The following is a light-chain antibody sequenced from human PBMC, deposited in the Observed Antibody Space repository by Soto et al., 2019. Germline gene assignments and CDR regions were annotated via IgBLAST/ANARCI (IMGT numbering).Light chain of an antibody. CDR1: QSISSY. CDR3: QQRTDWLWT. J-gene: IGKJ1*01. Sequence: EIVLTQSPATLSLSPGERATLSCRVSQSISSYLAWYQQKPGQAPRLLIYDGSNRATGIPARFSGSGYGTDFTLTISSLEPEDLAVDYCQQRTDWLWTFGQGTKVDIK. V-gene: IGKV3-11*01. CDR2: DGS.